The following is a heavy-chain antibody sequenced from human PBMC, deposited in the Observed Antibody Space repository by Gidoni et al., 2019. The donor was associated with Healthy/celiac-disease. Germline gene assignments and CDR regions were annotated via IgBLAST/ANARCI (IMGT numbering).Heavy chain of an antibody. D-gene: IGHD7-27*01. CDR2: SSGSGGST. CDR1: GFTFSSYA. Sequence: EVQLLESGGGLVQPGGSLRLSCAASGFTFSSYAMSWVRQAPGKVLEWVSASSGSGGSTYYADSVKGRFTISRDNAKNTLYLQMNSLRAEDTAVYYCAKVIPDWGCFDYWGQGTLVTVSS. CDR3: AKVIPDWGCFDY. J-gene: IGHJ4*02. V-gene: IGHV3-23*01.